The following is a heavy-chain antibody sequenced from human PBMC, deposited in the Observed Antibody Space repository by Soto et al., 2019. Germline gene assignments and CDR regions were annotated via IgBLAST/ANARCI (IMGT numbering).Heavy chain of an antibody. V-gene: IGHV3-30*03. Sequence: GGSLRLSCRVSGFTFNNSGMHWVRQAPGKGLEWMAVISYDGSDKYYADSVKGRVIISRDNSKNTLNLEMNSLRAEDTAVYYCARESRPGYNSGWYSFDYWGQGALVTVSS. J-gene: IGHJ4*02. D-gene: IGHD6-19*01. CDR2: ISYDGSDK. CDR3: ARESRPGYNSGWYSFDY. CDR1: GFTFNNSG.